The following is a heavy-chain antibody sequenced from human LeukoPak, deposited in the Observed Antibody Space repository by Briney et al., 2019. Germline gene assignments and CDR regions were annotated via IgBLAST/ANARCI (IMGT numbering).Heavy chain of an antibody. CDR2: IWYDGSNK. J-gene: IGHJ4*02. Sequence: GGSLRLSCAASGFTFSSYGMDGVRQAPGKGLEWGAVIWYDGSNKYYADSVKGRFTISRDNSKNTLYLQMNSLRAEDTAVYYCARDLQEMTAAAELDYWGQGTLVTVSS. V-gene: IGHV3-33*01. D-gene: IGHD6-13*01. CDR1: GFTFSSYG. CDR3: ARDLQEMTAAAELDY.